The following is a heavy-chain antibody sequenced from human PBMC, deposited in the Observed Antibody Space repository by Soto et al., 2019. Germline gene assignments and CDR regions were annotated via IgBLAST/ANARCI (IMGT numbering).Heavy chain of an antibody. V-gene: IGHV3-23*01. J-gene: IGHJ6*02. CDR3: AKWDTHGIIPPTVGGNYYYYDMDV. CDR2: ISGSGGST. Sequence: GYLSLSCAAAEFTFSSYAMSWVRQAPGKGLEWVSAISGSGGSTYYADSVKGRVTVSRDNSKNTLYLQMHSLRAEDTAIFFCAKWDTHGIIPPTVGGNYYYYDMDVWGQGTRVTVSS. D-gene: IGHD5-18*01. CDR1: EFTFSSYA.